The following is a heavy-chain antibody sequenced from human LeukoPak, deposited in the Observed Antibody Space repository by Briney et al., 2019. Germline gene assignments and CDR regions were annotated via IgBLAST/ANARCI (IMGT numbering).Heavy chain of an antibody. V-gene: IGHV3-48*03. CDR2: ISSSGSTI. CDR1: GFTFSSYE. Sequence: SGGSLRLSCAASGFTFSSYEMNWVRQAPGKGLEWVSYISSSGSTIYYADSVKGRFTISRDNAKNSLYLQMNSLRAEDTAVYYCARVAGTTWGAFDIWGQGTMVTVSS. J-gene: IGHJ3*02. D-gene: IGHD1-1*01. CDR3: ARVAGTTWGAFDI.